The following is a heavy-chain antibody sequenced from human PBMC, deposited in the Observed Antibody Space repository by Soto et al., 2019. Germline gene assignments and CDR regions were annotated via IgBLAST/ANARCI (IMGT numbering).Heavy chain of an antibody. V-gene: IGHV4-39*07. CDR1: GGSINDDTYY. CDR2: IYYSGAS. Sequence: QLQLQESGPGLVKPSETLSLTCTVSGGSINDDTYYWGWIRQPPGKALEWIGSIYYSGASSYNPSLKSRVTMSVYTSKKQLSRRLRSVTAADTAIYFCASSGFGEHNDYYFALDVWGQGTTVTVSS. J-gene: IGHJ6*02. D-gene: IGHD3-10*01. CDR3: ASSGFGEHNDYYFALDV.